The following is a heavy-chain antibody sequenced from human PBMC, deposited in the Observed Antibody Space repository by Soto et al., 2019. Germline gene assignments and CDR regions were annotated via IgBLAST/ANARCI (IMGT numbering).Heavy chain of an antibody. D-gene: IGHD3-3*01. J-gene: IGHJ4*02. CDR3: ARVPDYDFWSGYYTGPFDY. Sequence: QVQLVQSGAEVKKPGASVKVSCKASGYTFTSYAMHWVRQAPGQRLEWMGWINAGNGNTKYSQKFQGRVTITRDTPASTAYMELSSLRSDDTAVYYCARVPDYDFWSGYYTGPFDYWGQGTLVTVSS. CDR2: INAGNGNT. V-gene: IGHV1-3*01. CDR1: GYTFTSYA.